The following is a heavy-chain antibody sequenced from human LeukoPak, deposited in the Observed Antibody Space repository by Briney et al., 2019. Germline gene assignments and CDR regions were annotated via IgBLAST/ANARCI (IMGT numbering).Heavy chain of an antibody. D-gene: IGHD4-17*01. CDR3: ARATPAGDYPPGGSFQH. V-gene: IGHV1-69*05. CDR2: IIPIFGTA. Sequence: SVKVSCKASGGTFSSYAISWVRQAPGQGLEWMGGIIPIFGTANYAQKFQGRVTITTDESTSTAYMELSSLRSEDTAVCYCARATPAGDYPPGGSFQHWGQGTLVTVSS. J-gene: IGHJ1*01. CDR1: GGTFSSYA.